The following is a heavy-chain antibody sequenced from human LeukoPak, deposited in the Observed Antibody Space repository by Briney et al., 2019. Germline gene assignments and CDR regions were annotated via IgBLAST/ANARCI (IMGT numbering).Heavy chain of an antibody. D-gene: IGHD6-19*01. V-gene: IGHV3-48*01. Sequence: PGGSLRLSCVASGFTFSSYSMNWVRQAPGKGLEWISYISSGGGTIHYADSVKGRFTISRDNAKNSLYLQMNSLRAEDTAVYYCARDPAGAGIYYDYWGQRTLVTVSS. J-gene: IGHJ4*02. CDR2: ISSGGGTI. CDR3: ARDPAGAGIYYDY. CDR1: GFTFSSYS.